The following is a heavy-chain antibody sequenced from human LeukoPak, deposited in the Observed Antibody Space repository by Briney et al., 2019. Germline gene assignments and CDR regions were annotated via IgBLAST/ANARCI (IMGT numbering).Heavy chain of an antibody. CDR2: FSFDGRNK. J-gene: IGHJ6*02. D-gene: IGHD6-19*01. CDR1: GFTFNNYG. Sequence: GGSLRLSCAASGFTFNNYGMHWVRQAPGRGRGGRQVFSFDGRNKHYTDSVKGRFTISRDNSNNTLYLQMTSLRAEDTAVYYCAKDPSPVAVDYYSGMDVWGQGTTVTVSS. V-gene: IGHV3-30*18. CDR3: AKDPSPVAVDYYSGMDV.